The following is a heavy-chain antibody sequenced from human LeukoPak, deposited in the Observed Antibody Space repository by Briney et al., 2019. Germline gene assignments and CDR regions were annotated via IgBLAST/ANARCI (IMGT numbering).Heavy chain of an antibody. Sequence: PGGSLRLSCAASGFTFSSYGMHWVRQAPGKGLEWVAVISYAGSNKYYADSVKGRFTIPRDNSKNTLYLQMNSLRAEDTAVYYCAKDAADYYGMDVWGQGTTVTVSS. D-gene: IGHD6-25*01. V-gene: IGHV3-30*18. CDR1: GFTFSSYG. CDR2: ISYAGSNK. CDR3: AKDAADYYGMDV. J-gene: IGHJ6*02.